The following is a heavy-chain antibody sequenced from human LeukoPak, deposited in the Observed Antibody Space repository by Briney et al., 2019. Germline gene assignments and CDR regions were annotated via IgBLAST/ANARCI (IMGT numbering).Heavy chain of an antibody. CDR2: INHSGST. D-gene: IGHD1-26*01. CDR1: GGSITNGSYY. CDR3: ARHPRGVTTGFDY. Sequence: SETLSLTCNVSGGSITNGSYYWSWIRQPPGKGLEWIGEINHSGSTNYNPSLKSRVTISVDTSKNQFSLKLSSVTAADTAVYYCARHPRGVTTGFDYWGQGTLVTVSS. J-gene: IGHJ4*02. V-gene: IGHV4-39*01.